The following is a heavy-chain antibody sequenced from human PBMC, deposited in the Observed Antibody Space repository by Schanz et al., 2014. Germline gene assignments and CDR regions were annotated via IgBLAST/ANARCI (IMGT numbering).Heavy chain of an antibody. V-gene: IGHV1-46*01. CDR2: IIPSGGST. Sequence: QVQLVQSGAEVKKPGASVKVSCKASGGTFSSFGINWVRQAPGQGLEWMGRIIPSGGSTTYAQKFQGRVTMTRDTSTSTVYMELSSLRSEDTAVYYCARGPSQGYSYGHNIGAYYYGMDVWGQGTTVTVSS. CDR1: GGTFSSFG. CDR3: ARGPSQGYSYGHNIGAYYYGMDV. J-gene: IGHJ6*02. D-gene: IGHD5-18*01.